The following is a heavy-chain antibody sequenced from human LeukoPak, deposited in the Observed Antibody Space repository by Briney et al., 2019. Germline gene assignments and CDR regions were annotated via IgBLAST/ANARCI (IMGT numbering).Heavy chain of an antibody. CDR3: ARIKRDRYNYEDY. J-gene: IGHJ4*02. D-gene: IGHD5-24*01. CDR1: GGTFSSYA. CDR2: IIPILGIA. Sequence: SVKVSCKASGGTFSSYAISWVRQAPGQGLEWVGRIIPILGIANYAQKFQGRVTITADKSTSTAYMELSSLRSEDTAVYYCARIKRDRYNYEDYWGQGTLVTVSS. V-gene: IGHV1-69*04.